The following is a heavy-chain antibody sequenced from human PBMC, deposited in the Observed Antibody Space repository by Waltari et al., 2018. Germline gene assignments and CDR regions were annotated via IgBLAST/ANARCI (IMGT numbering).Heavy chain of an antibody. J-gene: IGHJ3*02. V-gene: IGHV4-38-2*01. CDR1: GYSISSGYY. CDR3: ARAVEDYYDSSGYGRAFDI. Sequence: QVQLQESGPGLVKPSETLSLTCAVSGYSISSGYYWGWIRQPPGKGLEWIGSIYHSGSTSYNPSLKSRVTISVDTSKNQSSLKLSSVTAADTAVYYCARAVEDYYDSSGYGRAFDIWGQGTMVTVSS. D-gene: IGHD3-22*01. CDR2: IYHSGST.